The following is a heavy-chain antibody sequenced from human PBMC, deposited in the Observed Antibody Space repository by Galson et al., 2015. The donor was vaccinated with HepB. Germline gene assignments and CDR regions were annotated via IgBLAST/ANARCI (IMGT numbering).Heavy chain of an antibody. CDR2: ISSSSSYI. CDR3: ARDSSIYCSSTSCPVHYYYYYMDV. V-gene: IGHV3-21*01. D-gene: IGHD2-2*01. CDR1: GFTFSSYS. J-gene: IGHJ6*03. Sequence: SLRLSCAASGFTFSSYSMNWVRQAPGKGLEWVSSISSSSSYIYYADSVEGRFTISRDNAKNSPYLQMNSLRAEDTAVYYCARDSSIYCSSTSCPVHYYYYYMDVWGKGTTVTVSS.